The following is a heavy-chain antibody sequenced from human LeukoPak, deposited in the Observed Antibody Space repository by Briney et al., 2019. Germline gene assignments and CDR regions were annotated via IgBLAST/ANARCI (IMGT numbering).Heavy chain of an antibody. D-gene: IGHD5-18*01. CDR2: IYYSGST. J-gene: IGHJ6*03. V-gene: IGHV4-59*11. CDR3: ASIAVTPSPPTYYYYYMDV. Sequence: PSETLSLTCTVSGGSISSHYWSWIRQPPGKGLEWIGYIYYSGSTNYNPSLKSRVTISVDTSKNQFSLKLSSVTAADTAVYYCASIAVTPSPPTYYYYYMDVWGKGTTVTVSS. CDR1: GGSISSHY.